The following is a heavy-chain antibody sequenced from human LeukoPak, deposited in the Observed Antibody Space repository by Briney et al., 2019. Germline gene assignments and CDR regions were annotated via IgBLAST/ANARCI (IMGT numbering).Heavy chain of an antibody. V-gene: IGHV3-21*01. Sequence: GGSLRLSCAASGFAFNEAWMNWVRQAPGKGLEWVSSISSSSSYIYYADSVKGRFTISRDNAKNSLYLQMNSLRAEDTAVYYCARDQNEMATSNFDYWGQGTLVTVSS. J-gene: IGHJ4*02. D-gene: IGHD5-24*01. CDR1: GFAFNEAW. CDR2: ISSSSSYI. CDR3: ARDQNEMATSNFDY.